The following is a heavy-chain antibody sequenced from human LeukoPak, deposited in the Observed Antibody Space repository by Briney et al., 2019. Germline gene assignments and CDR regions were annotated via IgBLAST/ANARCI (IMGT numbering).Heavy chain of an antibody. J-gene: IGHJ4*02. Sequence: GGSLRLSCAASGFTFSSYSMNWVRQAPGKGLEWVSSISSSSSYIYYADSVKGRFTISRDNAKNSLYLQMNSLRAEDTAVYYCASNHYYDSSGYYRERYYFDYWGQGTLVTVSS. CDR1: GFTFSSYS. V-gene: IGHV3-21*01. CDR3: ASNHYYDSSGYYRERYYFDY. CDR2: ISSSSSYI. D-gene: IGHD3-22*01.